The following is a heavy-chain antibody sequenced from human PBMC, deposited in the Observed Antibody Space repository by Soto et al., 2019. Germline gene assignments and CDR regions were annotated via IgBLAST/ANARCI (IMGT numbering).Heavy chain of an antibody. CDR2: IKQDGSEK. D-gene: IGHD3-3*01. CDR3: ARAATRTIFGVVIPDDAFAI. V-gene: IGHV3-7*01. J-gene: IGHJ3*02. Sequence: GGSLRLSCAASGFTFSSYWMIWVRQAPGKGLEWVANIKQDGSEKYYVDSVKGRFTISRDNAKNALYLQMNSLRAEDTAVYYCARAATRTIFGVVIPDDAFAIWGQGTMVTVSS. CDR1: GFTFSSYW.